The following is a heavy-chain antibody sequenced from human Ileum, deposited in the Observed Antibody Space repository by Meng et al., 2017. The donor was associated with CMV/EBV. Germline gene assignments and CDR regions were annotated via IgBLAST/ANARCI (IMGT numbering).Heavy chain of an antibody. V-gene: IGHV7-4-1*02. CDR3: TRGDGDHSSKFDY. Sequence: CKTSGYNFITDGINWVRLAPGQRLEWMGWINTNTGNPTYAQDFTGRFVFSLDTSVSTTYLQINSLTTEDSALYYCTRGDGDHSSKFDYWGQGTLVTVSS. D-gene: IGHD5-24*01. CDR2: INTNTGNP. CDR1: GYNFITDG. J-gene: IGHJ4*02.